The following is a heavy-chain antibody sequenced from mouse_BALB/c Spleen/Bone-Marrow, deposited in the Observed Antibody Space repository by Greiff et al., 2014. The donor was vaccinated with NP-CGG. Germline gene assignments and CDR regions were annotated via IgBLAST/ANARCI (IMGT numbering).Heavy chain of an antibody. V-gene: IGHV2-9*02. D-gene: IGHD1-2*01. CDR1: GFSLTSYG. J-gene: IGHJ2*01. CDR3: ARYYYGFLDY. Sequence: VQRVESGPGLVAPSQSLSITCTVSGFSLTSYGVHWVRQPPGKGLEWLGVIWAGGSTNYNSTLMSRLSIGKDNSKSQVFLKMNSLQTDDTAMYYCARYYYGFLDYWGQGTTLTVSS. CDR2: IWAGGST.